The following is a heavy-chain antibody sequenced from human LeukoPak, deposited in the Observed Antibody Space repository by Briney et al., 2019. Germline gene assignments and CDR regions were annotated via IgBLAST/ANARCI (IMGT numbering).Heavy chain of an antibody. CDR2: IYHSGST. CDR3: ASASRSSSWYSLDY. D-gene: IGHD6-13*01. J-gene: IGHJ4*02. CDR1: GYSISSGYY. Sequence: SETLSLTCTVSGYSISSGYYWGWIRPPPGKGLEWIGSIYHSGSTYYNPSLKSRVTISVDTSKNQFSLKLSSVTAADTAVYYCASASRSSSWYSLDYWGQGTLVTVSS. V-gene: IGHV4-38-2*02.